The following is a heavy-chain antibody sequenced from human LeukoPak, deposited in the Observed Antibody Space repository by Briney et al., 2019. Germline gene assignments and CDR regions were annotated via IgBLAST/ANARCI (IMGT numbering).Heavy chain of an antibody. CDR3: ARDVGATIKGYYFDY. Sequence: ASVKVSCKASGYTFTSYAMHWVRQAPGQRLEWMGWINAGNGNTKYSQKFQGRVTITRDTSASTAYMELSSLRSEDTAVYYCARDVGATIKGYYFDYWGQGTLVTVSS. J-gene: IGHJ4*02. CDR1: GYTFTSYA. V-gene: IGHV1-3*01. D-gene: IGHD5-24*01. CDR2: INAGNGNT.